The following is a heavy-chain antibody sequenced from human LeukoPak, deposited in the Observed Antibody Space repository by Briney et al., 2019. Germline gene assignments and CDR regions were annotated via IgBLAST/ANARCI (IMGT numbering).Heavy chain of an antibody. J-gene: IGHJ4*02. CDR3: ARRLRYFDWLPPHYFDY. D-gene: IGHD3-9*01. Sequence: SETLSLTCTVSGGSISSYYWSWIRQPPGKGLEWIGYIYYSGSTNYNPSLKSRVTISVDTSKNQFSLNLSSVTAADTAVYYCARRLRYFDWLPPHYFDYWGQGTLVTVSS. V-gene: IGHV4-59*01. CDR2: IYYSGST. CDR1: GGSISSYY.